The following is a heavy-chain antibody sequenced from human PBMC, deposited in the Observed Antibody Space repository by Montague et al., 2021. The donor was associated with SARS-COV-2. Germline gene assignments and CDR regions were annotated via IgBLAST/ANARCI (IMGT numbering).Heavy chain of an antibody. CDR3: AHRLARHYDTNAHLWCPFDF. CDR1: GFSLSTTGVG. Sequence: PALVKPTQTLTLTCTFSGFSLSTTGVGVGWIRQPPGKALEWLALIYWDDDKRYSPSLKTRLTITKDTSKNQVVLTMANMDPVDTATYYCAHRLARHYDTNAHLWCPFDFWGQGTLVTVSS. D-gene: IGHD3-22*01. CDR2: IYWDDDK. V-gene: IGHV2-5*02. J-gene: IGHJ4*02.